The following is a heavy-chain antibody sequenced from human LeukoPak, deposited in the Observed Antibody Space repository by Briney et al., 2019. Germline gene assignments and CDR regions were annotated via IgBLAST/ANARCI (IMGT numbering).Heavy chain of an antibody. CDR2: IIPIFGTA. V-gene: IGHV1-69*05. D-gene: IGHD2-2*02. CDR1: GGTFSSYA. Sequence: ASVTVSCKASGGTFSSYAISSVRQAPGQGLEWMGGIIPIFGTANYAQKFQGRVTITTDESTSTAYMELSSLRSEDTAVYYCARDRRYCSSTSCYTHAFDIWGQGTMVTVSS. J-gene: IGHJ3*02. CDR3: ARDRRYCSSTSCYTHAFDI.